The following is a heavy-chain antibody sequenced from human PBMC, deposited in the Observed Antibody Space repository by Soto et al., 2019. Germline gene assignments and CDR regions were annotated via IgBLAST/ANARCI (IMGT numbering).Heavy chain of an antibody. CDR1: GFSFISYS. CDR3: VRVFASNTFDL. D-gene: IGHD3-3*01. J-gene: IGHJ3*01. CDR2: ISNSGSVI. Sequence: EVQLVGSGGNLVQAGGSLRLSCAASGFSFISYSRSWVRQAPGKGLEWVAYISNSGSVIHDADSVKGRFTISRDNAKNSLSLQMNSLRDEDTALYYRVRVFASNTFDLWGPGTVVTVSS. V-gene: IGHV3-48*02.